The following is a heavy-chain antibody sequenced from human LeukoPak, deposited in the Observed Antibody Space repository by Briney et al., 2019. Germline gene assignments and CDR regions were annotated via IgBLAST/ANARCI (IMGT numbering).Heavy chain of an antibody. CDR3: AKDPHLGTSRTF. CDR2: ISYDGSNK. V-gene: IGHV3-30*18. D-gene: IGHD2-2*01. J-gene: IGHJ4*02. CDR1: GFTFSSYG. Sequence: GGSLRLSCAAPGFTFSSYGMHWVRQAPGKGLEWVAVISYDGSNKYYADSVKGRFTISRDNSKNTLYLQMNSLRAEDTAVYYCAKDPHLGTSRTFWGQGTLVTVSS.